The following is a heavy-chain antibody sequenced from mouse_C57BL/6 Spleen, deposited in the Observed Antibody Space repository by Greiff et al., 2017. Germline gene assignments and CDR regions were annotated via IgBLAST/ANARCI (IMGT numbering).Heavy chain of an antibody. CDR1: GFTFSDYG. CDR2: ISSGSSTI. CDR3: ARREDDYDDAMDY. J-gene: IGHJ4*01. Sequence: VKVVESGGGLVKPGGSLKLSCAASGFTFSDYGMHWVRQAPEKGLEWVAYISSGSSTIYYADTVKGRFTISRDNAKNTLFLQMTSLRSEDTAMYYCARREDDYDDAMDYWGQGTSVTVSS. V-gene: IGHV5-17*01. D-gene: IGHD2-4*01.